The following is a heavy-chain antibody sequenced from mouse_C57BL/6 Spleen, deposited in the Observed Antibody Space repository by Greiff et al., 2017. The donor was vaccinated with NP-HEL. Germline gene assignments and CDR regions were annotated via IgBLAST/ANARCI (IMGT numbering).Heavy chain of an antibody. CDR1: GFTFSDYY. Sequence: EVKVEESEGGLVQPGSSMKLSCTASGFTFSDYYMAWVRQVPEKGLEWVANINYDGSSTYYLDSLKSRFIISRDNAKNILYLQMSSLKSEDTATYYCAREGSSGYFAYWGQGTLVTVSA. D-gene: IGHD3-2*02. CDR2: INYDGSST. J-gene: IGHJ3*01. V-gene: IGHV5-16*01. CDR3: AREGSSGYFAY.